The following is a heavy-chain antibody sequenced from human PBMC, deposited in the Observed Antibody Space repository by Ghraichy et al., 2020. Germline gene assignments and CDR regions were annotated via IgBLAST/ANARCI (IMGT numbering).Heavy chain of an antibody. J-gene: IGHJ2*01. CDR3: VRGNTGYGNFDL. D-gene: IGHD2-15*01. CDR2: MYRDESSA. Sequence: GGSLRLSCAASEFTFSNYWMHWVRQVPGKGLLWVSRMYRDESSATYADSVKGRFTISRDNAKSTLYLQMNSLRADDTAVYYCVRGNTGYGNFDLWGRGNLVIVSS. CDR1: EFTFSNYW. V-gene: IGHV3-74*01.